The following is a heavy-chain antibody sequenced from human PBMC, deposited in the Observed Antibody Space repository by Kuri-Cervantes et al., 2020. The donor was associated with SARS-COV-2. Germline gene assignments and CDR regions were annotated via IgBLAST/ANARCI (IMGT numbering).Heavy chain of an antibody. J-gene: IGHJ4*02. CDR1: GGTFSSYA. CDR3: ARIASSLGLDF. CDR2: IVPISHTT. Sequence: SVKVSCKASGGTFSSYAISWVRQAPGQGLEWMGGIVPISHTTYYAQKLQGRVTITADESTSTVHMELSSLRSEDTAIYYCARIASSLGLDFWGQGTRVTVSS. D-gene: IGHD3-16*01. V-gene: IGHV1-69*13.